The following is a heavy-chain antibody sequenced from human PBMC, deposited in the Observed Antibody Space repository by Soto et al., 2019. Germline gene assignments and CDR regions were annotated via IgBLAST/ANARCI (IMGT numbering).Heavy chain of an antibody. Sequence: PXGSLRLSCAASGFTFSSYWMHWVRQAPGKGLVWVSRINPDGSTTTYADSVKGRFTISRDNAKNTLYLQMNSLRAEDTAVYYCARDLYSNYALVYWGQGTPVTVSS. CDR2: INPDGSTT. CDR3: ARDLYSNYALVY. J-gene: IGHJ4*02. V-gene: IGHV3-74*01. CDR1: GFTFSSYW. D-gene: IGHD4-4*01.